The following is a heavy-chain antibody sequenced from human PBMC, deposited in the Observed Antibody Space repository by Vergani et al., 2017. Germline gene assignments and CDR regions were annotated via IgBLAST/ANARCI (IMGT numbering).Heavy chain of an antibody. D-gene: IGHD3-22*01. CDR3: AKDGYYYDSSGYYEDWYFDL. V-gene: IGHV3-23*01. Sequence: EVQLLESGGGLVQPGGSLRLSCAASGFTFSSYAMSWVRQAPGQGLEWVSAISGSGGSTYYADSVKGRFTISRDNSKNTLYLQMNSLRAEDTAVYYCAKDGYYYDSSGYYEDWYFDLWGRGTLVTVSS. CDR1: GFTFSSYA. J-gene: IGHJ2*01. CDR2: ISGSGGST.